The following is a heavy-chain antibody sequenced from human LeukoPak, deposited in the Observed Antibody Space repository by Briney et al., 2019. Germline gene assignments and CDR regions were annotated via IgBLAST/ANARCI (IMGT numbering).Heavy chain of an antibody. J-gene: IGHJ6*02. D-gene: IGHD2-8*01. Sequence: ASVKVSCKASGGTFSSYAINWVRQATGQGLEWMGWMNPNSGNTGYAQKFQGRVTMTRNTSISTAYMELSSLRSEDTAVYYCARGGGYCTNGVCHNYYYYYGMDVWGQGTTVTVSS. CDR3: ARGGGYCTNGVCHNYYYYYGMDV. CDR2: MNPNSGNT. CDR1: GGTFSSYA. V-gene: IGHV1-8*02.